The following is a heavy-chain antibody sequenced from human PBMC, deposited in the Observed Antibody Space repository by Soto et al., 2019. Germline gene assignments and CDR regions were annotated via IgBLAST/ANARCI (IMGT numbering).Heavy chain of an antibody. Sequence: EVQLLESGGGLVQPGGSLKLSCAASGFTFSSFDMSWVRQAPGMGLEWVSGISGSGNKTYCAGSVKGRFTTSRDNSKNTLYLQMNSLRAEDTALYYCAKEYSASSPDPWGQGTLVIVSS. CDR2: ISGSGNKT. CDR1: GFTFSSFD. D-gene: IGHD5-12*01. V-gene: IGHV3-23*01. CDR3: AKEYSASSPDP. J-gene: IGHJ5*02.